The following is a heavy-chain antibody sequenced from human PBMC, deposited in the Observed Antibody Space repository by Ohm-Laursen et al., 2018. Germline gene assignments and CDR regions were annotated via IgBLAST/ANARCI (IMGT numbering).Heavy chain of an antibody. D-gene: IGHD6-19*01. Sequence: SVKVSCKASGFTFTSSAMQWVRQARGQRLEWIGWIVVGSGNTNYAQKFQERVTITRDMSTSTAYMELSSLRSEDTAVYYCARKGSTGSGWSAFDYWGQGTLVTVSS. CDR2: IVVGSGNT. J-gene: IGHJ4*02. CDR1: GFTFTSSA. CDR3: ARKGSTGSGWSAFDY. V-gene: IGHV1-58*02.